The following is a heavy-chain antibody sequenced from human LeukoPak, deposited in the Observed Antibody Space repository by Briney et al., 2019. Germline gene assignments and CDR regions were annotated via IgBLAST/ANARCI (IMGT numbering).Heavy chain of an antibody. D-gene: IGHD5-12*01. CDR1: GGSFSGYY. J-gene: IGHJ4*02. CDR3: ASEGVATEGGY. Sequence: SGTLSLTCAVYGGSFSGYYWSWIRQPPGKGLEWIGEINHSGSTNYNPSLKSRVTISVDTSKNQFSLKLSSVTAADTAVYYCASEGVATEGGYWGQGTLVTVSS. V-gene: IGHV4-34*01. CDR2: INHSGST.